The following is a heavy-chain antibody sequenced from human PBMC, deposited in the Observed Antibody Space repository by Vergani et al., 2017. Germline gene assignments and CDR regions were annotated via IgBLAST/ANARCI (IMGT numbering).Heavy chain of an antibody. J-gene: IGHJ1*01. CDR2: ISYEGTQK. Sequence: QVHLVESGGGVVQPGRSLRLSCVVSGFTSSYYGMHWVRQAPGKGLEWVAVISYEGTQKYYADSVKGRITISRDNSKSTLYLQMNSLRTEDTAVYYCATKSCGTPGCQIGYFREWGQGTLVTVSS. D-gene: IGHD1-1*01. V-gene: IGHV3-30*03. CDR1: GFTSSYYG. CDR3: ATKSCGTPGCQIGYFRE.